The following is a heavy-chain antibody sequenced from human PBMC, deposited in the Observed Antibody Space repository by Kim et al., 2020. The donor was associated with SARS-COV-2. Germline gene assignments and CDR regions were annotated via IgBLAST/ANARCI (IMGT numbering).Heavy chain of an antibody. V-gene: IGHV3-33*01. J-gene: IGHJ3*02. CDR3: ARDLYYRDAFDI. Sequence: YAESAKGRFTITRDNSKNKLYLQMNRLRAEDTAVYYCARDLYYRDAFDIWGQGTMVTVSS. D-gene: IGHD3-10*01.